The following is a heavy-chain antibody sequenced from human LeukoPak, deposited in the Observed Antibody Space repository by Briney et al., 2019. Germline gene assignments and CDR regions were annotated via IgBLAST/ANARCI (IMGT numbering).Heavy chain of an antibody. CDR3: ARVGGSGSYYQFDY. D-gene: IGHD3-10*01. Sequence: KTSEPLSLTCTVSGGSISSGGYYWSWIRQRPGKGLEWIGYIYYSGSTYYNPSLKSRVTISVDTSKNQFSLKLSSVTAADTAVYYCARVGGSGSYYQFDYWGQGTLVTVSS. CDR2: IYYSGST. V-gene: IGHV4-31*03. J-gene: IGHJ4*02. CDR1: GGSISSGGYY.